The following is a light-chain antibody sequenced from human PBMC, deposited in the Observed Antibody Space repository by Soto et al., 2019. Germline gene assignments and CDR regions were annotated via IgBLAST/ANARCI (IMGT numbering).Light chain of an antibody. CDR2: DAS. V-gene: IGKV3-11*01. Sequence: EVMLTQSPATLSLSPRERATLSCRASQSVSGKLAWYQQKPGQAPRLLIYDASNRATGIPARFSGSGSGTDFTLTISSLEPEEFAVYYCQQRSNWPRITFGQGTRVEMK. J-gene: IGKJ5*01. CDR3: QQRSNWPRIT. CDR1: QSVSGK.